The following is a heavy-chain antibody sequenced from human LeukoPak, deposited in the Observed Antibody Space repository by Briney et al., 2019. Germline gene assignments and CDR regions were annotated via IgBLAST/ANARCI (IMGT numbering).Heavy chain of an antibody. Sequence: GGSLRLSCAASGFTFSSYAMHWVRQAPGKGLEWVAVISYDGSNEYYADSVKGRFTISRDNSKNTLYLQMNSLRAEDTAVYYCARDERDYWGQGTLVTVSS. CDR2: ISYDGSNE. J-gene: IGHJ4*02. D-gene: IGHD1-1*01. CDR1: GFTFSSYA. V-gene: IGHV3-30*01. CDR3: ARDERDY.